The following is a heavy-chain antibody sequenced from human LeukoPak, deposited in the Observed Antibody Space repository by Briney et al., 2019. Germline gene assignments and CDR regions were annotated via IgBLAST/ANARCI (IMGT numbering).Heavy chain of an antibody. CDR2: IYHSGTT. V-gene: IGHV4-38-2*02. Sequence: SETLSLTCAVSNYSITSGYFWGWIRQPPGKGLEWIASIYHSGTTYYNPSLRNRVTLFVDTSKNQFSLKLTSLTAADTAVYYCARDGVFHDSDGYSFGYWGQGTLVTVSS. D-gene: IGHD5-18*01. CDR3: ARDGVFHDSDGYSFGY. CDR1: NYSITSGYF. J-gene: IGHJ4*02.